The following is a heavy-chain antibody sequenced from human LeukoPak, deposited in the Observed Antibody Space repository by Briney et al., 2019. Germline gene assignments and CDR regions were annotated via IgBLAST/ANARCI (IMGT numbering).Heavy chain of an antibody. Sequence: SETLSLTCAVYGGSFSGYYWSWIRQPPGKGLGWIGEINHSGSTNYNPSLKSRVTISVDTSRNQFSLKLSSVTAADTAVYYCARGPGYSNAFDIWGQGTMVTVSS. J-gene: IGHJ3*02. V-gene: IGHV4-34*01. CDR2: INHSGST. D-gene: IGHD5-18*01. CDR3: ARGPGYSNAFDI. CDR1: GGSFSGYY.